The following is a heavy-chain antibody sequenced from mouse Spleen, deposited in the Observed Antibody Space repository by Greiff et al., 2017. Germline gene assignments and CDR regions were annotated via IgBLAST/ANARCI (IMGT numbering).Heavy chain of an antibody. CDR2: INYDGSST. V-gene: IGHV5-16*01. CDR3: ARVSTAYFDY. D-gene: IGHD1-2*01. J-gene: IGHJ2*01. Sequence: EVKVVESEGGLVQPGSSMKLSCTASGFTFSDYYMAWVRQVPEKGLEWVANINYDGSSTYYLDSLKSRFIISRDNAKNILYLQMSSLKSEDTATYYCARVSTAYFDYWGQGTTLTVSS. CDR1: GFTFSDYY.